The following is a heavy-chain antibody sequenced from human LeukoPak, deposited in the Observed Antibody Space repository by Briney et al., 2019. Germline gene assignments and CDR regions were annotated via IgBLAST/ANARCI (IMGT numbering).Heavy chain of an antibody. CDR3: AKDTGSSSWYYFDY. Sequence: GRSLRLSCAASGFTFDDYAMHWVRQAPGKGLEWVSGISWNSGSIGYADSVKGRFTISRDNAKNPLYLQMNSLRAEDTALYYCAKDTGSSSWYYFDYWGQGTLVTVSS. CDR1: GFTFDDYA. V-gene: IGHV3-9*01. CDR2: ISWNSGSI. D-gene: IGHD6-13*01. J-gene: IGHJ4*02.